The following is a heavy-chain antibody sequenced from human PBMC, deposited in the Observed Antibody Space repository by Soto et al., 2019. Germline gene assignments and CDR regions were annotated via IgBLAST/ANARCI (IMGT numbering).Heavy chain of an antibody. D-gene: IGHD3-10*02. V-gene: IGHV4-39*01. Sequence: SETLSLTCTVCGGSITTATDYWGWILQAPGRGLEWIANVYHRGSAYYNPSLKRRVTISVDTSKNQFSLKVTSVTAAGTAVYYCARLSSENYYVRFDYWGQGTPVTVPS. CDR3: ARLSSENYYVRFDY. J-gene: IGHJ4*02. CDR2: VYHRGSA. CDR1: GGSITTATDY.